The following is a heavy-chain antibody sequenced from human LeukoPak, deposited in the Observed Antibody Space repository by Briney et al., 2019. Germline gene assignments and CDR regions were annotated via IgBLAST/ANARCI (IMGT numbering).Heavy chain of an antibody. V-gene: IGHV3-9*01. J-gene: IGHJ3*02. CDR3: AKGQNPGYYDSSGYYYVGAFDI. D-gene: IGHD3-22*01. Sequence: PGRSLRLSCAASGFTFDDYAMHWVRQAPGKGLEWVSGISWNSGSIGYADPVKGRFTISRDNAKNSLYLQMNSLRAEDTALYYCAKGQNPGYYDSSGYYYVGAFDIWGQGTMVTVSS. CDR1: GFTFDDYA. CDR2: ISWNSGSI.